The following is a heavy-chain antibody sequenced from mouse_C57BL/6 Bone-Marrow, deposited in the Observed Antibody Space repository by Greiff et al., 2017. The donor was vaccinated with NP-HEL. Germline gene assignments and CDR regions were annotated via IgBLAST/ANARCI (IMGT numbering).Heavy chain of an antibody. Sequence: VQLQQPGAVLVKPGTSVKLSCKASGYTFTSYWMHWVKQRPGQGLEWIGVINPYDSYTNYNQKFKGKATLSVDNSSSTAYIQLSSLASEDSAVYYCARDEGYYPYYLDYWGEGTTLTVSS. D-gene: IGHD2-3*01. J-gene: IGHJ2*01. V-gene: IGHV1-59*01. CDR3: ARDEGYYPYYLDY. CDR2: INPYDSYT. CDR1: GYTFTSYW.